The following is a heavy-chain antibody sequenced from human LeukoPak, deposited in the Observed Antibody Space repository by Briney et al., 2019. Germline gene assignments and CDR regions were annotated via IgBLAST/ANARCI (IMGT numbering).Heavy chain of an antibody. CDR3: ARGAEYSSSWYPLAWFDP. CDR1: GGSISSYY. J-gene: IGHJ5*02. Sequence: SETLSLTCTVSGGSISSYYWSWIRQPAGKGLEWIGRIYTSGSTNYNPSLKSRVTMSVGTSKNQFSLKLSSVTAADTAVYYCARGAEYSSSWYPLAWFDPWGQGTLVTVSS. CDR2: IYTSGST. D-gene: IGHD6-13*01. V-gene: IGHV4-4*07.